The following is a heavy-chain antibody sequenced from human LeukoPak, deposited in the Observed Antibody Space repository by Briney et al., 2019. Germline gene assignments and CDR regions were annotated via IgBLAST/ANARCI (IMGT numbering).Heavy chain of an antibody. CDR2: ISGDAVTI. V-gene: IGHV3-23*01. CDR3: AKRDYYDSSGYFPLFDY. D-gene: IGHD3-22*01. Sequence: GGSLRLSCAASGFTFSSYAMAWVRQAPGKGLEWVSGISGDAVTIYYADSVKGRFTISRDNSKNTLYLQMSNLRAEDTAVYYCAKRDYYDSSGYFPLFDYWGQGTLVTVSS. J-gene: IGHJ4*02. CDR1: GFTFSSYA.